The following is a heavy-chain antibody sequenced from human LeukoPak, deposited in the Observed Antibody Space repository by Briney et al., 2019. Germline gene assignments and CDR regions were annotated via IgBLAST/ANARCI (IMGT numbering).Heavy chain of an antibody. D-gene: IGHD3-3*01. CDR3: ASPKALRFLEWLPDAFDI. J-gene: IGHJ3*02. CDR2: IYYSGST. Sequence: SETLSLTCAVYGGSFSGYYWGWIRQPPGKGLEWIGSIYYSGSTYYNPSLKSRVTISVDTSKNQFSLKLSSVTAADTAVYYCASPKALRFLEWLPDAFDIWGQGTMVTVSS. CDR1: GGSFSGYY. V-gene: IGHV4-39*01.